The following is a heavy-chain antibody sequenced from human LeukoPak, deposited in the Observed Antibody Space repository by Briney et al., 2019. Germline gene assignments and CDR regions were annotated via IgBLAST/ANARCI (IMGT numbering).Heavy chain of an antibody. Sequence: SQTLSLTCTVSGGSISSGIYYWHWVRQHPGKGLEWIGYIYYSGTTYSNPSLRSRVTISVDTSKNRFSLKLRSVTAADTAVYYCARDHSGTNYVMDWGQGTLVTVSS. CDR2: IYYSGTT. CDR1: GGSISSGIYY. CDR3: ARDHSGTNYVMD. V-gene: IGHV4-31*03. J-gene: IGHJ4*02. D-gene: IGHD4/OR15-4a*01.